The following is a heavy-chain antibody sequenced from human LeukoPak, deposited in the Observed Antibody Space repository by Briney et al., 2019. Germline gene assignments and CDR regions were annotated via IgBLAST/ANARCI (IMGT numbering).Heavy chain of an antibody. D-gene: IGHD3-10*01. CDR2: IWYDGSNK. V-gene: IGHV3-33*01. CDR3: ARGSGSSQYYFDY. J-gene: IGHJ4*02. Sequence: PGRSLRLSCAASGFTFSSYGMHWVRQAPGKGLEWVAVIWYDGSNKYYADSVKGRFTISKDNSTNTLYLQMNSLGAEDTAVYYCARGSGSSQYYFDYWGQGTLVTVSS. CDR1: GFTFSSYG.